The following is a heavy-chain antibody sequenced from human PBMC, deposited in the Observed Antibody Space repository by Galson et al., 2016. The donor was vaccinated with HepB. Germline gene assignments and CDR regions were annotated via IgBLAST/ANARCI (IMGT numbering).Heavy chain of an antibody. CDR3: ARGPGSYYRGREYYYGMDV. CDR1: AFSFRSYA. CDR2: ISFDGSDK. Sequence: SLRLSCAASAFSFRSYAMHWVRQAPGKGLEWVTVISFDGSDKYYADSVKGRFIISRDNSKNTVYLQMNSLRAEDTAVYYCARGPGSYYRGREYYYGMDVWGPGTTVTVSS. D-gene: IGHD3-10*01. J-gene: IGHJ6*02. V-gene: IGHV3-30*04.